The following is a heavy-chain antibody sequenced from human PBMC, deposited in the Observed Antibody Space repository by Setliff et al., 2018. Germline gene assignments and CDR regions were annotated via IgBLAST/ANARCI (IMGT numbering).Heavy chain of an antibody. CDR3: AREVVVDTRSSTDYRYYMDL. V-gene: IGHV1-69*05. J-gene: IGHJ6*03. CDR2: IIPNFGTT. Sequence: SVKVSCKASGGTFRSYGTSWVRQAPGQGLEWMGGIIPNFGTTSYAQKFQGRVTITTDESTNTAYMELSSLRSDDTAVFYCAREVVVDTRSSTDYRYYMDLWGKGTTVTVSS. D-gene: IGHD2-15*01. CDR1: GGTFRSYG.